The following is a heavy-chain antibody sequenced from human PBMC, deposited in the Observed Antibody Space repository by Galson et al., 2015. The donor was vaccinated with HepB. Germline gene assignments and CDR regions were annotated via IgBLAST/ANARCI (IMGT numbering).Heavy chain of an antibody. V-gene: IGHV3-30*03. J-gene: IGHJ6*02. CDR3: ARDISSYDFWTVNYYYYGMDV. CDR2: ISYDGSNK. Sequence: SLRLSCAASGFTFSSYGMHWVRQAPGKGLEWVAVISYDGSNKYYADSVKGRFTISRDNSKNSLYLQMNSLRAEDTAVYYCARDISSYDFWTVNYYYYGMDVWGQGTTVTVSS. D-gene: IGHD3-3*01. CDR1: GFTFSSYG.